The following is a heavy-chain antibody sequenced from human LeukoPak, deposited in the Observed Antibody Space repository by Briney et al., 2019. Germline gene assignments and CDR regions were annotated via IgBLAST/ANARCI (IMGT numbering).Heavy chain of an antibody. D-gene: IGHD5-24*01. Sequence: GGYLRLSCTASGFNVSNNYMAWVRLPPGKGLEWVSVLYGGGNTYYADSVKGRFTISRDNSKNTVYLRLNSLRAEDTAVYYCARQLATELDFWGLGTLVSVSS. CDR3: ARQLATELDF. CDR2: LYGGGNT. CDR1: GFNVSNNY. J-gene: IGHJ4*02. V-gene: IGHV3-53*01.